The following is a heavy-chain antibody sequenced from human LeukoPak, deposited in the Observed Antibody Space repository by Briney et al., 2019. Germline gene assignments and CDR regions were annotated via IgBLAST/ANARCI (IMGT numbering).Heavy chain of an antibody. Sequence: GASVMVSCKVSRYTLTELSMHWVRQAPGKGLEWMGGFDPEDGETNYAQKFQGRVTMTEDTSTDTAYMELSSLRSEDTAVYYCATGLYYYDSSGYHDYWGQGTLVTVSS. CDR1: RYTLTELS. CDR2: FDPEDGET. J-gene: IGHJ4*02. V-gene: IGHV1-24*01. CDR3: ATGLYYYDSSGYHDY. D-gene: IGHD3-22*01.